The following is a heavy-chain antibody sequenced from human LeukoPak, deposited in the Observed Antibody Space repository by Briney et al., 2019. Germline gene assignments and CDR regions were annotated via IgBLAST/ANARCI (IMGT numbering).Heavy chain of an antibody. Sequence: SETLPLTCAVYGGSFSGYYWSWIRQPPGKGLEWIGEINHSGSTNYNPSLKSRVTISVDTSKNQFSLKLSSVTAADTAVYYCARGLGYYDSRLSYFDYWGQGTLVTVSS. V-gene: IGHV4-34*01. CDR1: GGSFSGYY. CDR2: INHSGST. J-gene: IGHJ4*02. D-gene: IGHD3-22*01. CDR3: ARGLGYYDSRLSYFDY.